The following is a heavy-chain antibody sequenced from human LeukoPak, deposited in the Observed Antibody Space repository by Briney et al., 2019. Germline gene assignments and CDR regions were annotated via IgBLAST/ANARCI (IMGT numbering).Heavy chain of an antibody. D-gene: IGHD3-16*01. CDR2: IFGNGVKT. CDR3: ARVGDWTNYFGMDA. V-gene: IGHV3-23*01. CDR1: GFTFSGHS. J-gene: IGHJ6*02. Sequence: GGSVRLSCAASGFTFSGHSMTWVRQTPGKGLEWVSLIFGNGVKTYYADSLKGRVTISRDNSKSTLYLQMNSLRADDTAVYYCARVGDWTNYFGMDAWGQGTTVSVSS.